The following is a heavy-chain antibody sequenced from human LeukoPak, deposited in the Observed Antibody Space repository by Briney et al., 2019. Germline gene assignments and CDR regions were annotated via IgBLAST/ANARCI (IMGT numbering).Heavy chain of an antibody. CDR2: ISGSGDST. Sequence: PGGSLRLSCAASGFNFSIHWMTWVRQAPGKGLEWVSAISGSGDSTYYADSMKGRFTISRDNAKNSLYLQMNSLRAEDTAVYYCAKDLYCSSTSCYMDVWGKGTTVTVSS. D-gene: IGHD2-2*01. V-gene: IGHV3-23*01. CDR1: GFNFSIHW. CDR3: AKDLYCSSTSCYMDV. J-gene: IGHJ6*03.